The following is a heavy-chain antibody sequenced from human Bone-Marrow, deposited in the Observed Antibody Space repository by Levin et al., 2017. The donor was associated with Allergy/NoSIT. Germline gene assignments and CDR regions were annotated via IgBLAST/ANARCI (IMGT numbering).Heavy chain of an antibody. J-gene: IGHJ6*02. CDR2: INAVNGNT. Sequence: ASVKVSCKASGYTFTSYAMHWVRQAPGQRLEWMGWINAVNGNTKYSQKFQGRVTITRDTSASTAYMELSSLRSEDTAVYYCASAGGGDYYYGMDVWGQGTTVTVSS. V-gene: IGHV1-3*01. CDR1: GYTFTSYA. CDR3: ASAGGGDYYYGMDV. D-gene: IGHD2-15*01.